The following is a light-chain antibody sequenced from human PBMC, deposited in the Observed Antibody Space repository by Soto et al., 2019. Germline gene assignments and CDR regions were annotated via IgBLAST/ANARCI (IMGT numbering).Light chain of an antibody. V-gene: IGKV3-11*01. CDR3: QQRYNWPPYT. Sequence: EIVLTQSPATLSLSRGERATLSCRASQTVSSDLAWYQQKPGQAPRLLIYDATNRATGIPDGFSGSGSGTDFTLTISSLEPEDVAVYYCQQRYNWPPYTFGQGTKLEIK. CDR1: QTVSSD. CDR2: DAT. J-gene: IGKJ2*01.